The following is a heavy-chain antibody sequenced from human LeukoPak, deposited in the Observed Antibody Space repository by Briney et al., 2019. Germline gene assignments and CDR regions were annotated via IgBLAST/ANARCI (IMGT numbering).Heavy chain of an antibody. J-gene: IGHJ4*02. CDR2: IYYSGST. CDR3: ARGGGDGYNPFADFDY. Sequence: SETLSLTCTVSGGSISSYYWSWIRQPPGKGLEWIGYIYYSGSTNYNPSLESRVTISVDTSKNQFSLKLSSVTAADTAVYYCARGGGDGYNPFADFDYWGQGTLVTVSS. D-gene: IGHD5-24*01. V-gene: IGHV4-59*01. CDR1: GGSISSYY.